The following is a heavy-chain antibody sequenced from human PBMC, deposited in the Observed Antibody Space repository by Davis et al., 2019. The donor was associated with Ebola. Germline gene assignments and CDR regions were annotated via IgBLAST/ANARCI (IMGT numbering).Heavy chain of an antibody. CDR1: GGSSSGYY. J-gene: IGHJ4*02. CDR3: ARGRTFGVVVIALHFDY. V-gene: IGHV4-34*01. Sequence: MPSETLSLTCAVYGGSSSGYYWSWIRQPPGKALEWIGEINHSGSTNYNPSLKSRVTISVDTSKNQFSLKLSSVTAADTAVYYCARGRTFGVVVIALHFDYWGQGTLVTVSS. D-gene: IGHD2-21*01. CDR2: INHSGST.